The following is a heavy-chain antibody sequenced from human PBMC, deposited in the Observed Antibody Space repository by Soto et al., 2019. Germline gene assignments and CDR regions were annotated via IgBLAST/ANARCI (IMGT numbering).Heavy chain of an antibody. CDR3: ARLGNGDYQNPDL. J-gene: IGHJ2*01. V-gene: IGHV4-34*01. Sequence: QVQLQQWGAGLLKPSETLSLTCAVYGGSFSGYYWSWIRQPPGKGLEWIGEINHSGSTNYNPSLKSRVTISVDTSKNQFSLKLSSVTAADTAVYYCARLGNGDYQNPDLWGRGTLVTVSS. CDR2: INHSGST. D-gene: IGHD4-17*01. CDR1: GGSFSGYY.